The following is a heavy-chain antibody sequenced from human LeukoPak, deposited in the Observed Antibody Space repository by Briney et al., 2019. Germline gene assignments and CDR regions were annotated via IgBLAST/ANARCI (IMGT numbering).Heavy chain of an antibody. CDR1: GGSISSYY. V-gene: IGHV4-59*01. J-gene: IGHJ4*02. D-gene: IGHD3-3*01. Sequence: TSETLSLTCTVSGGSISSYYWSWIRQPPGKGLEWIGYIYYSGSTNYNPSLKSRVTISVDTSKNQFSLKLSSVTAADTAVYYCARAPDFGVVIPRYYFDYWGQGTLVTVSS. CDR3: ARAPDFGVVIPRYYFDY. CDR2: IYYSGST.